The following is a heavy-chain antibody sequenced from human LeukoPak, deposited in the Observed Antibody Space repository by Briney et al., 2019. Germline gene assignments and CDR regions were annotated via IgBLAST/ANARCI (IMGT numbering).Heavy chain of an antibody. CDR1: GGSISSYY. V-gene: IGHV4-59*08. J-gene: IGHJ6*02. D-gene: IGHD2-15*01. CDR3: ARHGLGGGNGEYYDYYGMDV. CDR2: IYYSGST. Sequence: PSETLSLTCTVSGGSISSYYWSWIRQPPGKGLEWIGYIYYSGSTNYNPSLKSRVTISVDTSKNQFSLKLNSVTAADTAVYYCARHGLGGGNGEYYDYYGMDVWGQGTTVTVSS.